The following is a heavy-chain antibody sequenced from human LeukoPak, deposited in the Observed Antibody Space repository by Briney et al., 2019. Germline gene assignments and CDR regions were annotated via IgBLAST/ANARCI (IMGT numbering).Heavy chain of an antibody. V-gene: IGHV4-34*01. D-gene: IGHD3-22*01. Sequence: SETLSLTCAVYGGSFSGYYWSWIRQSPGKGLEWIGEINHSGSTNYNPSLKSRVTISVDTSKNQFSLKLSSVTAADTAVYYCARFGPVYDSSGYYYYYYYMDVWGKGTTVTVSS. CDR3: ARFGPVYDSSGYYYYYYYMDV. J-gene: IGHJ6*03. CDR2: INHSGST. CDR1: GGSFSGYY.